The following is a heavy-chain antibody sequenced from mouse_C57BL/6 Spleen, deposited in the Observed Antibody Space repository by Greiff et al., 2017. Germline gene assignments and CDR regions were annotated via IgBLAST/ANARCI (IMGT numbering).Heavy chain of an antibody. Sequence: QVQLKQPGAELVRPGSSVKLSCKASGYTFTSYWLHWVKQRPIQGLEWIGNIDPSDSETHYNQKFKDKATLTVDKSSSTAYMQLSSLTSEDSAVYYCARWGSYFDYWGQGTTLTVSS. CDR3: ARWGSYFDY. V-gene: IGHV1-52*01. CDR2: IDPSDSET. J-gene: IGHJ2*01. CDR1: GYTFTSYW.